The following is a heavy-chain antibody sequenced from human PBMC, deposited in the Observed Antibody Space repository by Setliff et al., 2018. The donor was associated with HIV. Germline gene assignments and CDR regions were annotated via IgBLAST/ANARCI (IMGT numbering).Heavy chain of an antibody. D-gene: IGHD5-18*01. Sequence: SETLSLTCTVSGGSISSYHWSWIRQPAGKGLEWIGRIYASGRTNYNPSLKSRVTLSVDTSKNQFSLKVTSVTAADTAVYYCAREIQFSATTYYYYYMDDWGRGTTVTVSS. CDR2: IYASGRT. CDR1: GGSISSYH. J-gene: IGHJ6*03. CDR3: AREIQFSATTYYYYYMDD. V-gene: IGHV4-4*07.